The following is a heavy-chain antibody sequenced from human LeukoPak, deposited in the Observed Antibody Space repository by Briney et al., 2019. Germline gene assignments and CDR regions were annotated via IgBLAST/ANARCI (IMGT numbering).Heavy chain of an antibody. D-gene: IGHD5-24*01. CDR1: GFTFSSYW. V-gene: IGHV3-74*01. J-gene: IGHJ4*02. CDR2: IKNDGTST. Sequence: GGSLRLSCAASGFTFSSYWMHWIRQAPGEGLVWVSRIKNDGTSTSYADSVKGRLTISRDNAKNSLYLQMNSLRVEDTAVYYCARDRGWQQFDYWGQGTMVTVSS. CDR3: ARDRGWQQFDY.